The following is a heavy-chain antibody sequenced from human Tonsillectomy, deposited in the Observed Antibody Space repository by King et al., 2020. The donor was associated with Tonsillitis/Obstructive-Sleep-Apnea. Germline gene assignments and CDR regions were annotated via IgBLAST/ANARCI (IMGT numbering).Heavy chain of an antibody. CDR1: GFIFSSYA. Sequence: QLVPSFVGLFQPGMSLRLSCAASGFIFSSYAIHCVRHAPGNGLEWVAVLSYDGSNTYYADSVQGRFPISRDNSKNTLDLQMNSLRAEYTAWEEGEREGREERRGEEKEGERGGKG. J-gene: IGHJ6*03. D-gene: IGHD3-16*01. CDR3: EREGREERRGEEKEGER. CDR2: LSYDGSNT. V-gene: IGHV3-30*04.